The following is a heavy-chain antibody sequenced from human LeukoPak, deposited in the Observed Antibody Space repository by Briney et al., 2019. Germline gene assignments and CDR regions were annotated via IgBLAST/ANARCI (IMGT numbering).Heavy chain of an antibody. V-gene: IGHV1-69*13. D-gene: IGHD5-18*01. CDR2: IIPIFGTA. CDR1: GYTFTNYG. Sequence: GASVTVSCKASGYTFTNYGITWVRQAPGQGLEWMGWIIPIFGTANYAQKFQGRVTITADESTSTAYMELSSLRSEDTAVYYCASLSGYSYGYEGLFDYWGQGTLVTVSS. J-gene: IGHJ4*02. CDR3: ASLSGYSYGYEGLFDY.